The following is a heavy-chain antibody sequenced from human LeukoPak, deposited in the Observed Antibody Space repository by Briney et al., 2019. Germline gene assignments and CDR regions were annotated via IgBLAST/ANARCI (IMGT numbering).Heavy chain of an antibody. V-gene: IGHV1-2*02. CDR1: GYTFRGNY. Sequence: ASVKVSCKASGYTFRGNYMHWVRQAPGQGLEWMGWINPNSGGTNYAQKFQGRVTMTRDTSISTAYMELSRLRSDDTAVYYCARLGTCSSTSCYPTGDYWGQGTLVTVSS. CDR2: INPNSGGT. J-gene: IGHJ4*02. CDR3: ARLGTCSSTSCYPTGDY. D-gene: IGHD2-2*01.